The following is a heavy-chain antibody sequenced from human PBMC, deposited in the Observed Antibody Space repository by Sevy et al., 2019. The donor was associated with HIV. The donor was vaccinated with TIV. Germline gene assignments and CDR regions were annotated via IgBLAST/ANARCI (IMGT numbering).Heavy chain of an antibody. CDR1: GYTLTELS. Sequence: ASVKVSCKVSGYTLTELSMHWVRQAPGKGLEWMVGFDPEDGETIYAQKFQGRVTMTEDTSTDTAYMELSSLRSEDTAVYYCATESRLLFHNHDAFDIWGQGTMVTVSS. CDR3: ATESRLLFHNHDAFDI. J-gene: IGHJ3*02. D-gene: IGHD2-21*02. V-gene: IGHV1-24*01. CDR2: FDPEDGET.